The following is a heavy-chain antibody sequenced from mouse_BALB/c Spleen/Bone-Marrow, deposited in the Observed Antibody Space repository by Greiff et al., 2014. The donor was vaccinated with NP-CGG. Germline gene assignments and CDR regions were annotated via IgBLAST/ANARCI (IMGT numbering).Heavy chain of an antibody. V-gene: IGHV1-54*01. J-gene: IGHJ4*01. D-gene: IGHD2-4*01. CDR2: INSGSGGT. Sequence: VQLQPSGAELVRPGTSVKVSCKGSGYAFTNYLIEWVKQRPGQGLEWIGVINSGSGGTKYNEKFKGKATLTADKSSSTAYMQLSSLTSDDSAVYFCARAITDAMDYWGQGTSVTVSS. CDR3: ARAITDAMDY. CDR1: GYAFTNYL.